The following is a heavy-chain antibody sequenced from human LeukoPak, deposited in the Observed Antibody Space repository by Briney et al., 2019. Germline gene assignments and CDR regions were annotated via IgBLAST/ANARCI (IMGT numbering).Heavy chain of an antibody. D-gene: IGHD4-17*01. CDR3: AKDGIVGDYAFYYYYMDV. CDR2: ISGSGGST. CDR1: GFTFSSYA. J-gene: IGHJ6*03. V-gene: IGHV3-23*01. Sequence: PGGSLRLSCAASGFTFSSYAMSWVRQAPGKGLEWVSAISGSGGSTYYADSVKGRFTISRDNSKNTLYLQMNSLRAEDTAVYYCAKDGIVGDYAFYYYYMDVWGKGTTVTVSS.